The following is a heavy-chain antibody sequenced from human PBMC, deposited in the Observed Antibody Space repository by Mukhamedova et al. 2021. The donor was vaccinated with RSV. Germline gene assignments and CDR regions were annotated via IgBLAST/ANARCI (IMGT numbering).Heavy chain of an antibody. D-gene: IGHD6-13*01. CDR3: ARQVAAAGAYYYYYGMDV. Sequence: GGSTYYNPSLKSRVTISVDTSKNQFSLKLSSVTAADTAVYYCARQVAAAGAYYYYYGMDVWGQGTTVTVPS. CDR2: GGST. V-gene: IGHV4-39*01. J-gene: IGHJ6*02.